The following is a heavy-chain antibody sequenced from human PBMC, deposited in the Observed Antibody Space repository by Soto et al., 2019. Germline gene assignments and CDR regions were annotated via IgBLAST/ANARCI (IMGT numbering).Heavy chain of an antibody. D-gene: IGHD1-7*01. J-gene: IGHJ4*02. CDR1: GGSISSGGYY. Sequence: LSLTCTVSGGSISSGGYYWSWIRQHPGKGLEWIGYIYYSGSTYYNPSLKSRVTISVDTSKNQFSLKLSSVTAADTAVYYCARASNWNYVYFDYWGQGTLVTVSS. CDR2: IYYSGST. CDR3: ARASNWNYVYFDY. V-gene: IGHV4-31*03.